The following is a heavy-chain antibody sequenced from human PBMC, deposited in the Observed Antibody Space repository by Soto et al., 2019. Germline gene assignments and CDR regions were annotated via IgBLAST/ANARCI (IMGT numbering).Heavy chain of an antibody. V-gene: IGHV1-18*04. CDR2: ISAHNGDT. CDR3: ATGPIYYNDGSGYYPLGH. CDR1: GYSFATYG. J-gene: IGHJ4*02. D-gene: IGHD3-22*01. Sequence: ASVKVSCKASGYSFATYGFSWVRQAPGQGLECVGWISAHNGDTHYSQKFQGRVTLTTDTSTNTGYMELRSLTSDDTAVYFCATGPIYYNDGSGYYPLGHWGQGTLVTVSS.